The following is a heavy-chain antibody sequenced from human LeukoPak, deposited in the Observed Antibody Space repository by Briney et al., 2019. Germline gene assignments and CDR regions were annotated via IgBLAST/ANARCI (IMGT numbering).Heavy chain of an antibody. V-gene: IGHV3-23*01. Sequence: GGSLRLSCAASGFTFSSYAMSWVRQAPGKGLEWVSTISNSDFSTYYADSVKGRFTISRDNSENTLYLQMNSLRAEDTALYYCAKATGYLLWGQGTLVTVSS. D-gene: IGHD5-18*01. CDR3: AKATGYLL. J-gene: IGHJ4*02. CDR1: GFTFSSYA. CDR2: ISNSDFST.